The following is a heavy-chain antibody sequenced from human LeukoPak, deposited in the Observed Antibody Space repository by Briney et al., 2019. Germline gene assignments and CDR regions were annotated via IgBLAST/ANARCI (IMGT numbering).Heavy chain of an antibody. CDR3: ARGTMTTVTYYFDY. V-gene: IGHV4-34*01. J-gene: IGHJ4*02. Sequence: SESLSLTCAVYGGSFSGYYRGWIRQPPGKGLEWLGAINNSGSTNYNPSLKGRFTISVDASRNQFSLKLSSVTAADTAVYYCARGTMTTVTYYFDYWGQGTLVTVSS. CDR1: GGSFSGYY. CDR2: INNSGST. D-gene: IGHD4-17*01.